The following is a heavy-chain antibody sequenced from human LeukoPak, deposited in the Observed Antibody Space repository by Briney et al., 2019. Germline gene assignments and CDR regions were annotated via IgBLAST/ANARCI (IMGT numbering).Heavy chain of an antibody. D-gene: IGHD3-3*01. CDR1: GGSVTRANW. CDR3: ARKGRFSRPHDY. J-gene: IGHJ4*02. CDR2: VHLDGRT. Sequence: SETLSLTCNVSGGSVTRANWWTSVRQPPGKGLEWIGEVHLDGRTNYNPSLKSRLIMSVDLPENHISLKLTSVTAAGTAVYYSARKGRFSRPHDYLGQESLVTPSS. V-gene: IGHV4-4*02.